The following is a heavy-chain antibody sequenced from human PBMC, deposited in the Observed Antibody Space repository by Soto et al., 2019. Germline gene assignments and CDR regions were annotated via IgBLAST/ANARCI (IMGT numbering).Heavy chain of an antibody. CDR3: ASHYDSSGYYYRGLDY. Sequence: HVQLVQSGAEVKKPGSSVKVSCKASGGTFSSYAISWVRQAPGQGLEWMGGIIPIFGTADYAQKFQGRVTITADESTSTAYMELSSLRAEDTAVYYCASHYDSSGYYYRGLDYWGQGPLVTVSS. D-gene: IGHD3-22*01. CDR1: GGTFSSYA. J-gene: IGHJ4*02. V-gene: IGHV1-69*12. CDR2: IIPIFGTA.